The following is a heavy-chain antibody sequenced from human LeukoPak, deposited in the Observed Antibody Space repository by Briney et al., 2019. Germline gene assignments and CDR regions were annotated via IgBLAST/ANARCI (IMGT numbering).Heavy chain of an antibody. V-gene: IGHV3-48*02. CDR3: ASSGSYRFDY. CDR2: ISTSGSAM. D-gene: IGHD1-26*01. Sequence: GGPLTLSCAVSGFTFSRYTMNWVRQAPGKGLEWVSHISTSGSAMYYADSVKGRFTISRDNAEDSLYLQMNSLRDEDTAVYYCASSGSYRFDYWGQGTLVTVSS. J-gene: IGHJ4*02. CDR1: GFTFSRYT.